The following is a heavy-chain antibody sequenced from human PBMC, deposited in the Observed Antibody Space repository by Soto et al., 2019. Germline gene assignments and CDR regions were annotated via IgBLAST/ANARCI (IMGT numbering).Heavy chain of an antibody. J-gene: IGHJ4*02. Sequence: EVQLLESGGGLVQPGGSLRLSCAASGFTFSSYAMNWVRQAPGKGLEWVSVISGSGGSTYYADSVKGRFTISRDNSKNTLYQQMNSLRAEDTAVYYCARRSSGWYFEYWGQGTLVTVS. CDR1: GFTFSSYA. CDR3: ARRSSGWYFEY. V-gene: IGHV3-23*01. CDR2: ISGSGGST. D-gene: IGHD6-19*01.